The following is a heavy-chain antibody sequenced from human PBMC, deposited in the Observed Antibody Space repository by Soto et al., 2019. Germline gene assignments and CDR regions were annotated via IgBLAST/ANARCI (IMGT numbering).Heavy chain of an antibody. J-gene: IGHJ6*02. CDR1: GFTFSSYG. CDR2: ISYDGSNK. V-gene: IGHV3-30*18. CDR3: AKDLTHGGSYYATYYGMDV. D-gene: IGHD1-26*01. Sequence: QVQLVESGGGVVQPGRSLRLSCAASGFTFSSYGMHWVRQAPGKGLEWVAVISYDGSNKYYADSVKGRFTISRDNSKNTLYLQMNGLRAADTAVYYCAKDLTHGGSYYATYYGMDVWGQETTVTVSS.